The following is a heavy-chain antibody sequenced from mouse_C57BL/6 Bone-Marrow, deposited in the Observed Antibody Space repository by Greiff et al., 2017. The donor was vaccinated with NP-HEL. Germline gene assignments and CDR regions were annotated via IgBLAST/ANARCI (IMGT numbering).Heavy chain of an antibody. V-gene: IGHV2-2*01. Sequence: VKLMESGPGLVQPSQSLSITCTVSGFSLTSYGVHWVRQSPGKGLEWLGVIWSGGSTDYNAAFISRLSISKDNSKSQVFFKMNSLQADDTAIYYCARKELGLRYFDVWGTGTTVTVSS. J-gene: IGHJ1*03. D-gene: IGHD4-1*01. CDR3: ARKELGLRYFDV. CDR1: GFSLTSYG. CDR2: IWSGGST.